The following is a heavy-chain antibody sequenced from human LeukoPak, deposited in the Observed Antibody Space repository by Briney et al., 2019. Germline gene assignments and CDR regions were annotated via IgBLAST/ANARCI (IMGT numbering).Heavy chain of an antibody. CDR2: IYPGDSDT. CDR1: GYSFTNYW. D-gene: IGHD1-26*01. J-gene: IGHJ1*01. Sequence: GESLKISCKGSGYSFTNYWIGWVRQMPGTGLEWMGIIYPGDSDTRYSPSFQGQVTISADKSIRTAYLQWSSLKASDTAMYYCASNEEREYFQHWGQGTLVTVSS. V-gene: IGHV5-51*01. CDR3: ASNEEREYFQH.